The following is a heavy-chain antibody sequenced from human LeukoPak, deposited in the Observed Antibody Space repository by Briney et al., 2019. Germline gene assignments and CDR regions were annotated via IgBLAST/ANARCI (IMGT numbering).Heavy chain of an antibody. V-gene: IGHV4-34*01. J-gene: IGHJ6*02. D-gene: IGHD6-13*01. CDR3: ARAHEQQVYYGMDV. Sequence: SETLSLTCAVYGGSFSGYYWSWIRRPPGKGLEWIGEINQSGSTNYNPSLKSRVTISVDTSKNQFSVKVISVTAADTAVYYCARAHEQQVYYGMDVWGQGTTVTVSS. CDR1: GGSFSGYY. CDR2: INQSGST.